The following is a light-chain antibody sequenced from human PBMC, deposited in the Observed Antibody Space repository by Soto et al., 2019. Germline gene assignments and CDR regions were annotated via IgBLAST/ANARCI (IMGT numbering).Light chain of an antibody. Sequence: QSALTQPRLVSGSPGQSVTISCTGTSSDVGGYNYVSWYQQHPGKAPKLMIYDVSKRPSGVPDRFSGSKSGNTSSLTISGLQAEDDADYYCCSYAGSYTFGPFYVFGTGTKSPS. V-gene: IGLV2-11*01. J-gene: IGLJ1*01. CDR3: CSYAGSYTFGPFYV. CDR2: DVS. CDR1: SSDVGGYNY.